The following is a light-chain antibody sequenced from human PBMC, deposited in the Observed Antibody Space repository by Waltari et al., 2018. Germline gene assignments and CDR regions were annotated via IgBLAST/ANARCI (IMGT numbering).Light chain of an antibody. J-gene: IGKJ1*01. CDR3: QNHERLPAM. Sequence: EIVLTQSPGTLSLSPGERATLSCRASQSISRYLAWYQQKPGQAPRPLIYAASSRATGLPDRFSGSGSGTDFSLTISRLEPEDFAVYYCQNHERLPAMFGQGTKVEIK. V-gene: IGKV3-20*01. CDR1: QSISRY. CDR2: AAS.